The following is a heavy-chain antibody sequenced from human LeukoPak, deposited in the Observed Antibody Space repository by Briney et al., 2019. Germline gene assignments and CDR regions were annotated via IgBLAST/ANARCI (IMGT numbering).Heavy chain of an antibody. V-gene: IGHV1-2*02. D-gene: IGHD3-10*01. CDR3: ARVLSGFHGSGSYYRFYYYMDV. Sequence: ASVKVSCKASGYTFTAYYMHWVRQAPGQGLEYMGWVNSNSGGTNYAQKFQGRVTMTRDPSITTAYMELRWLRSDDTAVYYCARVLSGFHGSGSYYRFYYYMDVWGKGTTVTVSS. CDR1: GYTFTAYY. CDR2: VNSNSGGT. J-gene: IGHJ6*03.